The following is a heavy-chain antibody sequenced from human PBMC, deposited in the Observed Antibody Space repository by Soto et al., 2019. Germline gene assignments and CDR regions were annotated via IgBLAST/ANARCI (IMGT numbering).Heavy chain of an antibody. CDR1: GYSFTSYW. V-gene: IGHV5-51*01. Sequence: GESMKISCKGSGYSFTSYWIGWVRQMPGKGLEWMGIIYPGDSDTRYSPSFKGQVTITANKAISTAYLQWISLKASDTAMHYCERQAHYYDSSGYPENWFDPWVQGTLFTVSS. J-gene: IGHJ5*02. D-gene: IGHD3-22*01. CDR3: ERQAHYYDSSGYPENWFDP. CDR2: IYPGDSDT.